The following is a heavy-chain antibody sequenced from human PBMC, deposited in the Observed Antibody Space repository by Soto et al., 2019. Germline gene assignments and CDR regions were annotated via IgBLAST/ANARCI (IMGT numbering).Heavy chain of an antibody. CDR1: GYAFGSYN. CDR2: MNPNSGNT. V-gene: IGHV1-8*02. D-gene: IGHD2-2*01. Sequence: QVLLVQSGAEVKKPGASVKVSCKASGYAFGSYNINWVRQGTGQGLEWVGWMNPNSGNTAYAQKFQGRVTMTWNSSISTAYVELRSLRSEDMAVYYCARAPNASQRRDDYYYMDVWGKGTTVTVSS. CDR3: ARAPNASQRRDDYYYMDV. J-gene: IGHJ6*03.